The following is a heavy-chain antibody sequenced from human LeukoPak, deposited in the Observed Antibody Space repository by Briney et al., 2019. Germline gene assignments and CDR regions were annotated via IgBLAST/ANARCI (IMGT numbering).Heavy chain of an antibody. CDR3: ASFDWLQDNPN. J-gene: IGHJ4*02. V-gene: IGHV4-59*01. Sequence: SETLSLTCAVYGGSFSGYYWSRIRQPPGKGLEWIGYIYYSGSIGSTNYNPSLKSRVTISVDTSKNQFSLKLSSVTAADTAVYYCASFDWLQDNPNWGQGTLVTVSS. CDR2: IYYSGSIGST. CDR1: GGSFSGYY. D-gene: IGHD3-9*01.